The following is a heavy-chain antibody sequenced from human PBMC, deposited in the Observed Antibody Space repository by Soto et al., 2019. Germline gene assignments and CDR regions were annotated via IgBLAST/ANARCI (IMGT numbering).Heavy chain of an antibody. CDR2: VIPVFDIT. CDR3: ARDSLTDGYTGGWFAP. V-gene: IGHV1-69*12. J-gene: IGHJ5*02. D-gene: IGHD5-12*01. CDR1: GGTFSSYA. Sequence: QVHLVQSGAEVKKPGSSVKVSCKASGGTFSSYAINWVRQAPGQGLEWMGGVIPVFDITNYAPKFQGRLTITADESTSTAHMELSSLKSEDTAVYFCARDSLTDGYTGGWFAPWGQGSLVTVSS.